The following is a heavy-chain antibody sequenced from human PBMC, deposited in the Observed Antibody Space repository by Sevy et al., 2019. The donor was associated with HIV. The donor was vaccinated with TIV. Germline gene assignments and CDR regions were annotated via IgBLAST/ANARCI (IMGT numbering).Heavy chain of an antibody. CDR2: INPNSGGT. CDR1: GYTFTGQY. V-gene: IGHV1-2*02. Sequence: ASVKVSCKASGYTFTGQYIHWVRQAPGQGLEWMGWINPNSGGTNYRQDFQGRVTLTRDTSITTAYMELSGLKSDDTAIYYCVRDRRLRGYSYGSFDYWGQGTLVTVSS. CDR3: VRDRRLRGYSYGSFDY. J-gene: IGHJ4*02. D-gene: IGHD5-18*01.